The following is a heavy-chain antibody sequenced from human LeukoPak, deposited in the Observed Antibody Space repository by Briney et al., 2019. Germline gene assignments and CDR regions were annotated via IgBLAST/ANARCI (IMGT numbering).Heavy chain of an antibody. J-gene: IGHJ6*03. CDR3: AGTQSEYYDSSGYWDYYYMDV. CDR1: GGTFSSYA. Sequence: GASVKVSCKASGGTFSSYAISWVRQAPGQGLEWMGGIIPIFGTANYAQKFQGRVTITADESTSTAYMELSSLRSEDTAVYYCAGTQSEYYDSSGYWDYYYMDVWGKGTTVTVSS. CDR2: IIPIFGTA. V-gene: IGHV1-69*13. D-gene: IGHD3-22*01.